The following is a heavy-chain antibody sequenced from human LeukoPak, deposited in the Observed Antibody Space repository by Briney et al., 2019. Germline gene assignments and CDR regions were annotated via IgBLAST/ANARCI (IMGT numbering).Heavy chain of an antibody. CDR1: GFTFTNYR. V-gene: IGHV3-30-3*01. J-gene: IGHJ4*02. Sequence: GGSLRLSCSASGFTFTNYRVRWVRQAPGKGLEWVAVISYDVITKYYADSVKGRFTLSRDNAKNFLFLQMDSLRAEDTAVYFCARDDYGGSESSLGNLDYWGQGTLVTVSS. CDR2: ISYDVITK. D-gene: IGHD2-21*01. CDR3: ARDDYGGSESSLGNLDY.